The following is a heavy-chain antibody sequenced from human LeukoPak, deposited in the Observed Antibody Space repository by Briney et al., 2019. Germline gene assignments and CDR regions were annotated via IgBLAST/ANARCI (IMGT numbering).Heavy chain of an antibody. J-gene: IGHJ4*02. CDR3: ARSCSSTSCSGADY. CDR2: INPNSGGT. CDR1: GYTFTAYY. V-gene: IGHV1-2*02. Sequence: GASVKVSCKASGYTFTAYYIHWVRQAPGQGLEWMGWINPNSGGTNYAQKLQGRVTMTTDTSTSTAYMELRSLRSDDTAVYYCARSCSSTSCSGADYWGQGTLVTVSS. D-gene: IGHD2-2*01.